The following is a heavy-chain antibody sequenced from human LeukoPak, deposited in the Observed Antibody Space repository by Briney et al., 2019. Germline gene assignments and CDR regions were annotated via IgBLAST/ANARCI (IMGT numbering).Heavy chain of an antibody. D-gene: IGHD3-9*01. CDR3: ARDVPSLRYFDWLPSYYYYYMDV. Sequence: GGSLRLSCAASGFTLSNYGMNWVRQAPGKGLEWVSSISSSSTYIYYADSVKGRFAISRDNAKNSLYLQMNSLRAEDTAVYYCARDVPSLRYFDWLPSYYYYYMDVWGKGTTVTVSS. CDR1: GFTLSNYG. J-gene: IGHJ6*03. V-gene: IGHV3-21*01. CDR2: ISSSSTYI.